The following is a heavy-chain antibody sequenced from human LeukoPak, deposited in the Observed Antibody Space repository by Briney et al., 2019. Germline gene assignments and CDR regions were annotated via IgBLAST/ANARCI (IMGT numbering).Heavy chain of an antibody. CDR3: ARHSGSYLTPFDY. J-gene: IGHJ4*02. Sequence: GASLKISCKGSGYSFTSYWIGWVRQMPGKGLEWMGIIYPGDSDTRYSPSFQGQVTISADKSISTAYLQWSSLKASDTGMYYCARHSGSYLTPFDYWGQGTLVTVSS. D-gene: IGHD1-26*01. V-gene: IGHV5-51*01. CDR2: IYPGDSDT. CDR1: GYSFTSYW.